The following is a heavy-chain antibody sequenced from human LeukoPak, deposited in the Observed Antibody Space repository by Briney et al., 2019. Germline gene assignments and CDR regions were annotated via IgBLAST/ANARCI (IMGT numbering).Heavy chain of an antibody. J-gene: IGHJ4*02. D-gene: IGHD6-19*01. CDR1: GXTFNHYA. CDR3: ARDHGSQDSGAWYVFDY. Sequence: GGSLRLSCAACGXTFNHYAMSWVRQAPGKGLEWVSGINHLGHTFYADSVKGRFTISRDNSQNTLFLQMNSLRADDTAEYFCARDHGSQDSGAWYVFDYWGRGTLVTVSS. CDR2: INHLGHT. V-gene: IGHV3-23*01.